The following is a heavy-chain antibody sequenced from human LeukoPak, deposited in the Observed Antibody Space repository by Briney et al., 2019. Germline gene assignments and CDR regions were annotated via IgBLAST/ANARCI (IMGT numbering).Heavy chain of an antibody. D-gene: IGHD1-1*01. CDR3: AKGRSTTGTTPEFDY. CDR1: GFTFSSYG. V-gene: IGHV3-30*18. CDR2: VSYDGSHT. Sequence: GGSLRLSCAASGFTFSSYGMHWVRQAPGKGLDWVAAVSYDGSHTYHADSVKGRFPISRDDSKNTLYLQMNSLRPEDTAVYYCAKGRSTTGTTPEFDYWGQGTLVTVSS. J-gene: IGHJ4*02.